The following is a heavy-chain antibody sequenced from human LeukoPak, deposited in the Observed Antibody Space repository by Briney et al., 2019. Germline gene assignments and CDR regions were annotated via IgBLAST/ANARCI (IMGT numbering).Heavy chain of an antibody. V-gene: IGHV3-9*01. CDR2: ISWNSGNI. J-gene: IGHJ4*02. CDR3: ARDRGYDFWSGFGY. Sequence: GGSLRLSCTASGFTFDDYAMHWVRQAPGRGLEWVSGISWNSGNIDYADSVKGRFTISRDNAKNSLYLQMSSLRDEDTAVYYCARDRGYDFWSGFGYWGQGTLVTVSS. CDR1: GFTFDDYA. D-gene: IGHD3-3*01.